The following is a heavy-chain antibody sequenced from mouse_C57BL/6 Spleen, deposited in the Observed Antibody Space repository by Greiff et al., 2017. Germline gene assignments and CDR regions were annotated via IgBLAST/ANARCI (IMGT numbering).Heavy chain of an antibody. CDR2: IRSKSNNYAT. CDR3: VREELRSWYFDV. D-gene: IGHD1-1*01. CDR1: GFSFNTYA. J-gene: IGHJ1*03. V-gene: IGHV10-1*01. Sequence: LMESGGGLVQPKGSLKLSCAASGFSFNTYAMNWVRQAPGKGLEWVARIRSKSNNYATYYADSVKDRFTISRDDSESMLYLQMNNLKTEDTAMYYCVREELRSWYFDVWGTGTTVTVSS.